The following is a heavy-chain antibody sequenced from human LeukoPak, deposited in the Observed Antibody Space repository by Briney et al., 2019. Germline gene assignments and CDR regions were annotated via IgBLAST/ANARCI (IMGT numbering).Heavy chain of an antibody. CDR1: GGSFSGYY. CDR2: INHSGST. Sequence: SETLCLTCAVYGGSFSGYYWSWIRQPPGKGLEWIGEINHSGSTNYNPSLKSRVTISVDTSKNQFSLKPSSVTAADTAVYYCARDRELFGGGWPHDAFDIWGQGTMVTVSS. CDR3: ARDRELFGGGWPHDAFDI. J-gene: IGHJ3*02. V-gene: IGHV4-34*01. D-gene: IGHD6-19*01.